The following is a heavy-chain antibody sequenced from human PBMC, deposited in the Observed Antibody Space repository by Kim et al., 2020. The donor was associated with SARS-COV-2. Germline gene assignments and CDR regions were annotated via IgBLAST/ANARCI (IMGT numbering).Heavy chain of an antibody. Sequence: GGSLRLSCAASGFTLSSYGMYWVRQAPGKGLEWVAVIWYDGSNKYYADSVKGRFTISRDNSKNTLYLQMNSLRAEDTAVYYCARGYNPDWFFDLWGRGTL. J-gene: IGHJ2*01. CDR1: GFTLSSYG. CDR3: ARGYNPDWFFDL. CDR2: IWYDGSNK. V-gene: IGHV3-33*01. D-gene: IGHD1-1*01.